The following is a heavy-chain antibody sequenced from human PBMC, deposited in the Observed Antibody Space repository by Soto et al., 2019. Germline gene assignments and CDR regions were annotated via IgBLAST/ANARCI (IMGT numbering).Heavy chain of an antibody. D-gene: IGHD2-15*01. CDR2: IIPIFGTA. V-gene: IGHV1-69*13. CDR3: IRGRKYSQYAMEV. Sequence: ASVKVSCKASGGTFSSYAISWVRQAPGQGLEWMGGIIPIFGTANYAQKFQGRVTITADESTSTAYMELSSLRSEDTAVYYCIRGRKYSQYAMEVWGQGTAVTAP. CDR1: GGTFSSYA. J-gene: IGHJ6*02.